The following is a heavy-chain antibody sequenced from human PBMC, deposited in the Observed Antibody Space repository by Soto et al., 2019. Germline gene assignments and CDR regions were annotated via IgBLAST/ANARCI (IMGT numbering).Heavy chain of an antibody. D-gene: IGHD3-10*01. J-gene: IGHJ4*02. CDR2: FIPIFVSA. CDR1: GGTVSSYA. V-gene: IGHV1-69*13. CDR3: ARDVSSDTTGFRGYDL. Sequence: ASVKVSCKASGGTVSSYAITWVRQAPGKGLEWMGVFIPIFVSAHYAPKFQGRITITADESTSAAYMELSGLTSEDTAIYYCARDVSSDTTGFRGYDLWGQGTQVTVSS.